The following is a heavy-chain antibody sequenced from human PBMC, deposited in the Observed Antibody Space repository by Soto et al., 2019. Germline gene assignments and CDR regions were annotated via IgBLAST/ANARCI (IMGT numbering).Heavy chain of an antibody. D-gene: IGHD6-19*01. V-gene: IGHV1-3*01. CDR3: ARKLASSGGVGGY. J-gene: IGHJ4*02. CDR2: INAGNGNT. Sequence: QVQLVQSGAEVKKPGASVKVSCKASGYTFTSYAMHWARQAPGQRLEWMGWINAGNGNTKYSQKFQGRVTITRDTSASTAYMELSSLRSEDTAVYYCARKLASSGGVGGYWGQGTLVTVSS. CDR1: GYTFTSYA.